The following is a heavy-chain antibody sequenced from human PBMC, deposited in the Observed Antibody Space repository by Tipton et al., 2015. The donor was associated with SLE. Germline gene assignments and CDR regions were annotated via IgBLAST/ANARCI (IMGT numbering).Heavy chain of an antibody. V-gene: IGHV4-59*11. Sequence: TLSLICTVSGGSISSHYWSWIRRPPGKALEWIAYIHYSGSTNYNPSLKSRVTTSVDTSKNQFSLRLTSVIAADTAVYYCARLHGYSYGLNWFDPWGQGTLISVSS. D-gene: IGHD5-18*01. CDR2: IHYSGST. CDR3: ARLHGYSYGLNWFDP. CDR1: GGSISSHY. J-gene: IGHJ5*02.